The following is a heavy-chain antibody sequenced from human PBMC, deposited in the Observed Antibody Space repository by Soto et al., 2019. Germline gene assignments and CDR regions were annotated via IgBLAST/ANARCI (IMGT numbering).Heavy chain of an antibody. CDR2: IWYDGSNK. Sequence: GGSLRLSCAASGFTFSSYGMHWVRQAPGKGLEWVAVIWYDGSNKYYADSVKGRFTISRDNSKNTLYLQMNSLRAEDTAVYYCARDVVDYYDSSGYRPYYYGMDVWGQGTTVTVSS. CDR1: GFTFSSYG. D-gene: IGHD3-22*01. CDR3: ARDVVDYYDSSGYRPYYYGMDV. V-gene: IGHV3-33*01. J-gene: IGHJ6*02.